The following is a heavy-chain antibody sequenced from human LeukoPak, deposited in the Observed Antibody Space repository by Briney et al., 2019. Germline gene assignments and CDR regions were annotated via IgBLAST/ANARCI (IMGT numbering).Heavy chain of an antibody. V-gene: IGHV1-58*02. D-gene: IGHD3-10*01. Sequence: ASVKVSCKASGFTFTSSAMQWVRQARGQRLEWIGWIVVGSGNTNYAQKFQERVTITRDMSTSTAYMELSSPRSEDTAVYYCAAGGSGSYYNNDFDYWGQGTLVTVSS. CDR3: AAGGSGSYYNNDFDY. J-gene: IGHJ4*02. CDR2: IVVGSGNT. CDR1: GFTFTSSA.